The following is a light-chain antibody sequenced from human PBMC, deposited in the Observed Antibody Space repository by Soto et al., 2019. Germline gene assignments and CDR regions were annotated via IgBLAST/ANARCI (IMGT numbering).Light chain of an antibody. CDR2: VAS. V-gene: IGKV1-12*01. CDR3: QQANTFPGT. Sequence: DIQITQCPSSVSASVGDRFTLTCLASQGINNWLAWYQQKPGKATKLLINVASRLQSGVQSRFSGRGSGTDFPLTISSLQPEDFATYYCQQANTFPGTFGHGNQGGYQ. CDR1: QGINNW. J-gene: IGKJ1*01.